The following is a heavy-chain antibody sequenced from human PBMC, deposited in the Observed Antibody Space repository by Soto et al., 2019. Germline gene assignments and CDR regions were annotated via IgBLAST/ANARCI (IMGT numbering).Heavy chain of an antibody. V-gene: IGHV4-30-4*01. J-gene: IGHJ6*02. D-gene: IGHD5-18*01. CDR3: ARDKQGFSYGYGSQYFYYHGLDV. CDR2: IHFSGRT. Sequence: SETLSLTCIVSGDSINSGDYYWSWIRQPPGKGLEWIGNIHFSGRTYYSPSLKSRVTMSTDTSKNQFSLRLTYVTSADTAVYYCARDKQGFSYGYGSQYFYYHGLDVWGQGTTVTVS. CDR1: GDSINSGDYY.